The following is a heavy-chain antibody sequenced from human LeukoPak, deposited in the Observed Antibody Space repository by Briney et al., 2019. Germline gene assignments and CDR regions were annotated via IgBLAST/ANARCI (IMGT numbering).Heavy chain of an antibody. V-gene: IGHV3-7*01. CDR1: GFTFSSYW. D-gene: IGHD6-19*01. CDR2: IKQDGSEK. Sequence: GGSLRLSCAASGFTFSSYWMSWVRQAPGKGLEWVANIKQDGSEKYYVDSVKGRFTISRDNAKNSLYLQMNSLRAEDTAVYYCARDIGSGWYSYFDYGGQGTLGTVSS. CDR3: ARDIGSGWYSYFDY. J-gene: IGHJ4*02.